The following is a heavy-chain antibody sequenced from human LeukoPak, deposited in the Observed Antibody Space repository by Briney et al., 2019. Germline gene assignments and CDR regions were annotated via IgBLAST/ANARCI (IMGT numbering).Heavy chain of an antibody. CDR1: GFTFSNYE. D-gene: IGHD1-1*01. J-gene: IGHJ6*02. CDR2: TSSL. CDR3: ARAWVQRHSRRFGMDV. V-gene: IGHV3-48*03. Sequence: AGGSLRLSCAASGFTFSNYEVNWVRQAPGKGLEWVATSSLDYADSVRGRFTISRDNATNSVLLHMNSLRAEDTAVYYCARAWVQRHSRRFGMDVWGQGTTVTVSS.